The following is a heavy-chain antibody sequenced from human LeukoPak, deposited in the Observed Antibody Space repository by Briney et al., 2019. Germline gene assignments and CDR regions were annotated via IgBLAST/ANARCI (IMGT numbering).Heavy chain of an antibody. CDR2: IISNGASS. CDR1: GFTFSDYS. CDR3: ARGSDGTYDY. J-gene: IGHJ4*02. Sequence: GGSLRLSCVASGFTFSDYSMHWVRQAPGEGLECVSGIISNGASSYYASSVKGRFTISRDNSKNTLYLQMGSLRPEDMAIYCCARGSDGTYDYWGQGTLVTVSS. D-gene: IGHD2-15*01. V-gene: IGHV3-64*01.